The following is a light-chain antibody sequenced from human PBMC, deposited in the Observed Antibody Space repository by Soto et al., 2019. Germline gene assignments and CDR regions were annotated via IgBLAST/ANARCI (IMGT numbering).Light chain of an antibody. CDR2: DNN. Sequence: QSVLTQPPSVSAAPGQKVTISCSGSSSNIGNNDVSWYQQFPGTAPKLLIYDNNKRPSGIPDRFSGSKSGTSATLDITGLQTGDEADYYCGTWDDNVSLFGGGTKLTVL. CDR3: GTWDDNVSL. CDR1: SSNIGNND. J-gene: IGLJ2*01. V-gene: IGLV1-51*01.